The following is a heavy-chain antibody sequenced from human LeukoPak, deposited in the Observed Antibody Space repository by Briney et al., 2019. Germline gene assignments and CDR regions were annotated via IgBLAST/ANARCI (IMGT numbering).Heavy chain of an antibody. V-gene: IGHV4-39*02. D-gene: IGHD4-17*01. Sequence: SETLSLTCTVSGGSVSSSNSYWGWIRQPPGMGPEWTASIYYSGLTYDNPSLKSRVSISIDPSKNHFSLKVSSVTAADTAVYYCASGTFDDYGDYDRGDYFDHWGQGTLVTVSS. CDR3: ASGTFDDYGDYDRGDYFDH. CDR2: IYYSGLT. CDR1: GGSVSSSNSY. J-gene: IGHJ4*02.